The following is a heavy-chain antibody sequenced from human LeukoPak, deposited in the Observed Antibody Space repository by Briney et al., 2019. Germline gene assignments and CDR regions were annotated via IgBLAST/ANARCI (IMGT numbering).Heavy chain of an antibody. J-gene: IGHJ4*02. CDR3: AKDGSYGDFDF. CDR2: ITGSDDNT. V-gene: IGHV3-23*01. D-gene: IGHD4-17*01. CDR1: GFTFSSYA. Sequence: LGGSLRLSCAASGFTFSSYAMGWVRQAPGKGLEWVSGITGSDDNTYYADSVKGRFTISRDKSKNMLLLQMNSLTAEDTAIYYCAKDGSYGDFDFWGQGTLVTVSP.